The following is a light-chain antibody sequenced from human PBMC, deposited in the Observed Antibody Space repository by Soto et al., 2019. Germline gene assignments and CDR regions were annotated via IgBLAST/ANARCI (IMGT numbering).Light chain of an antibody. J-gene: IGKJ5*01. CDR1: QSISNY. CDR3: QQRSNWPPIT. Sequence: DIQMTQSPSSLSASVGDRVTITCRASQSISNYLNWYQQKPGKAPRLLIYAASNLQSGVPSRFSGSGSGTDFTLTISSLQPDDFTTYYCQQRSNWPPITFGQGTRLEIK. V-gene: IGKV1-39*01. CDR2: AAS.